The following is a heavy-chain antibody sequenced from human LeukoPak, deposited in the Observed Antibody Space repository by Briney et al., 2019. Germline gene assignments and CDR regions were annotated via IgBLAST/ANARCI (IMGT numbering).Heavy chain of an antibody. V-gene: IGHV3-9*01. Sequence: GGSLRLSCAASGFTFDDYAMHWVRQAPGKGLEWVSGISWNSGSIGYADSVKGRFTISRDNAKNYLYLQMNSLRAEDTALYYCAQDSCSSTSCYNYYYYGMDVWGQGTTVTVSS. CDR3: AQDSCSSTSCYNYYYYGMDV. CDR1: GFTFDDYA. CDR2: ISWNSGSI. J-gene: IGHJ6*02. D-gene: IGHD2-2*02.